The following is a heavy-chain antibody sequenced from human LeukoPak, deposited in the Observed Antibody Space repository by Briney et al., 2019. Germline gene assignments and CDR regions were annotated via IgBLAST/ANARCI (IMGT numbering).Heavy chain of an antibody. CDR2: ISAYNGNT. Sequence: ASVKVSCKASGYTFTSYGISWVRQAPGQGLEWMGWISAYNGNTNYAQKLQGRVTMTTDTSTSTAYMELRSLRSDDTTVYYCARRGIAAALGAFDIWGQGTMVTVSS. CDR3: ARRGIAAALGAFDI. CDR1: GYTFTSYG. V-gene: IGHV1-18*01. J-gene: IGHJ3*02. D-gene: IGHD6-13*01.